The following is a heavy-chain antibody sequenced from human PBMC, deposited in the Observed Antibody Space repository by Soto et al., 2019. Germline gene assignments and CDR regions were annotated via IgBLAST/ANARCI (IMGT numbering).Heavy chain of an antibody. D-gene: IGHD1-1*01. Sequence: EVHLLESGGGLVQPGGSLRLSCTASGFPFGNYAMYWDRQAPGKGLEWVSGISGGGDGTNYADSVKGRFTVSRDNSRNTMYLQMYSLRAEDTAVYYCAKEPRLQLAYWGQGTLVTVSS. V-gene: IGHV3-23*01. J-gene: IGHJ4*02. CDR3: AKEPRLQLAY. CDR2: ISGGGDGT. CDR1: GFPFGNYA.